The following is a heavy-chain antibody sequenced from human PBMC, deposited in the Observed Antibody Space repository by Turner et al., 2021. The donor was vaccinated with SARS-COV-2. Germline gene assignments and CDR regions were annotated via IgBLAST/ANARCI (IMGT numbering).Heavy chain of an antibody. Sequence: EVQLVESGGGLVKHGGSTRHSCESARLTSSSYRVNWVRQPPGKVLEWVSSVSSSIIYIYCADSLKARFTISRDNSKSSLYLQMISLRAEDTAVYYCARDHRPVVVPAAKRAGSYYYGMDVWGQGTTVTVSS. D-gene: IGHD2-2*01. V-gene: IGHV3-21*01. CDR2: VSSSIIYI. CDR1: RLTSSSYR. J-gene: IGHJ6*02. CDR3: ARDHRPVVVPAAKRAGSYYYGMDV.